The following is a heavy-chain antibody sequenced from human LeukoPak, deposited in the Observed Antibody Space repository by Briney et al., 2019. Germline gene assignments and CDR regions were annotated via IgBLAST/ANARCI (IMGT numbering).Heavy chain of an antibody. CDR1: GFTFSSYS. V-gene: IGHV3-21*01. D-gene: IGHD3-16*02. CDR3: ASNTFGGVIVFY. CDR2: ISSSSSYI. J-gene: IGHJ4*02. Sequence: PGGSLRLSCAASGFTFSSYSMNWVRQAPGKGLEWVSSISSSSSYIYYADSVKGRFTISRDNAKNSLYLQMNSLRAEDTAVYYCASNTFGGVIVFYWGQGTLVTVSS.